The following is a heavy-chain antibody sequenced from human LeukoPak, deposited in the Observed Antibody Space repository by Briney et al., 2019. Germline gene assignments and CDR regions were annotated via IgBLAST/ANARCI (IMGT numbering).Heavy chain of an antibody. Sequence: SETLSLTCTVPGGHITSYYWSWIRQPPGKGLEWVGHIYCNGSTTYNPSLKSQVPITVDTSKNQFSLKLRSVTPTDTAVYYCARSHAYYYYGMDVWGQGTTVTVSS. V-gene: IGHV4-59*08. CDR1: GGHITSYY. CDR2: IYCNGST. CDR3: ARSHAYYYYGMDV. J-gene: IGHJ6*02.